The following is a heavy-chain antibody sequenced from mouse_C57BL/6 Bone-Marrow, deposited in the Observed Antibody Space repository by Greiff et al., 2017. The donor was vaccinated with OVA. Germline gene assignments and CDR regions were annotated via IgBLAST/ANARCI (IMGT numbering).Heavy chain of an antibody. Sequence: QVQLQQPGAELVRPGSSVKLSCKASGYTFTSYWMDWVKQRPGQGLEWIGNIYPSDSETHYNQKFKDKATLTVDKSSSTAYMQLSSLTSEDSAVYYCASNGYYWYFDVWGTGTTVTVSS. CDR1: GYTFTSYW. V-gene: IGHV1-61*01. CDR3: ASNGYYWYFDV. CDR2: IYPSDSET. J-gene: IGHJ1*03. D-gene: IGHD2-2*01.